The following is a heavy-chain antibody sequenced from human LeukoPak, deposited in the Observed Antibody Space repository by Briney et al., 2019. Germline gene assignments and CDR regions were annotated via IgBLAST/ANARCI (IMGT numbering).Heavy chain of an antibody. D-gene: IGHD6-13*01. CDR1: GFTFSNDW. Sequence: PGGSLRLSCAASGFTFSNDWLSWVRQAPGKGLEWVGRIKSKTDGGTTDYAAPEKGRFTISTDDSKNTQYLQMNSLKTEGSAVYYCTTLLFVSIPAAGISRWGQGNLVSVFS. V-gene: IGHV3-15*01. CDR2: IKSKTDGGTT. J-gene: IGHJ4*02. CDR3: TTLLFVSIPAAGISR.